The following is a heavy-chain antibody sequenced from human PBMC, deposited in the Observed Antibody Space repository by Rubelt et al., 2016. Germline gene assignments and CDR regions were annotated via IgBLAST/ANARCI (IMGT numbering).Heavy chain of an antibody. CDR2: ISGSGGST. V-gene: IGHV3-23*01. J-gene: IGHJ1*01. Sequence: VTGEGLEWVSAISGSGGSTYYADSVKGRFTISRDNSKNTLYLQMNSLRAEDTAVYYCAIQAAGSYYDYFQHWGQGTLVTVSS. CDR3: AIQAAGSYYDYFQH. D-gene: IGHD1-26*01.